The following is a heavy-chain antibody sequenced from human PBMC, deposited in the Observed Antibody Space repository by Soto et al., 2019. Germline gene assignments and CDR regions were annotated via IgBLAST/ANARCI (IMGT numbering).Heavy chain of an antibody. CDR3: ARFWACCISWDWGDYYYYSGTDV. CDR1: GGSVSSGSYY. Sequence: SETLSLTCTVSGGSVSSGSYYWSWIRQPPGKGLEWIGYIYYSGSTNYNPSLKSRVTISVDTSKNQFSLKLSSVTAADTAVYYCARFWACCISWDWGDYYYYSGTDVRGQGSTVNVSS. V-gene: IGHV4-61*01. CDR2: IYYSGST. D-gene: IGHD7-27*01. J-gene: IGHJ6*02.